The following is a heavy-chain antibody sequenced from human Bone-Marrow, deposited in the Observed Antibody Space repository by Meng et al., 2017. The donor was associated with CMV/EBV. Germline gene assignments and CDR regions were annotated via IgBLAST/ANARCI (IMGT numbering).Heavy chain of an antibody. J-gene: IGHJ4*01. D-gene: IGHD2-2*01. CDR3: AREEPLGYCSSTSCSMDGVDY. V-gene: IGHV1-2*02. CDR1: GYTFTGYY. CDR2: INPNSGGT. Sequence: ASVKVSCKASGYTFTGYYMHWVRQAPGQGLEWMGWINPNSGGTNYAQKFQGRVTMTRDTSISTAYMELSRLRSDDTAVYYCAREEPLGYCSSTSCSMDGVDYWGQGTLVTVSS.